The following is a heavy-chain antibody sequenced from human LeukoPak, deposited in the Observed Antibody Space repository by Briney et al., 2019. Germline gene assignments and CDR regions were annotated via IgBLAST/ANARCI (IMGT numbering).Heavy chain of an antibody. CDR2: ISLATGAP. CDR3: ARHHRIWFGGTNWFDP. V-gene: IGHV1-18*01. Sequence: ASVKVSCKASGYTFTNYGISWVRQAPGQGLEWVAWISLATGAPSYAQKFQGRVTLTTDTSTSTAYMELRSLKSDDTAVYYCARHHRIWFGGTNWFDPWGQGTLVTVSS. D-gene: IGHD3-10*01. CDR1: GYTFTNYG. J-gene: IGHJ5*02.